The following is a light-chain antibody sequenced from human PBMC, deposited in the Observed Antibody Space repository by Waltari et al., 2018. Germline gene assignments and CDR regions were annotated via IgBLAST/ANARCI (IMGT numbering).Light chain of an antibody. Sequence: DIRMTQSPSTLSASAGDRVIISCRASQSISKWLAWYQQKPGKAPKLLIYEASTLQSGVPSRFSGTGSGTDFTLTISSLQPDDFATYYCQQYNSYSLLTFGGGTKVENK. CDR1: QSISKW. CDR2: EAS. V-gene: IGKV1-5*03. CDR3: QQYNSYSLLT. J-gene: IGKJ4*01.